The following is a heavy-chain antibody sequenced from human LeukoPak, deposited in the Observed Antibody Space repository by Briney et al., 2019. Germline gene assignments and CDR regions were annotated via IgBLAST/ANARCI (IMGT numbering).Heavy chain of an antibody. CDR1: GYTFTSYY. D-gene: IGHD2-15*01. CDR3: ASSAPKVDAFDI. Sequence: ASVKVSCKASGYTFTSYYMHWLRQAPGQGLEGMGIINPSGGSTSYEHKFQGRVTMTRDTSTSTVYMELSSLRSEDTAVYYCASSAPKVDAFDIWGQGTMVTVSS. J-gene: IGHJ3*02. V-gene: IGHV1-46*01. CDR2: INPSGGST.